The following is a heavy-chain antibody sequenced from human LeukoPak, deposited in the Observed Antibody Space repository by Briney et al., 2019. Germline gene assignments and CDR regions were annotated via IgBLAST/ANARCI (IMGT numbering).Heavy chain of an antibody. D-gene: IGHD3-10*01. J-gene: IGHJ6*02. CDR1: GYTFTGYY. CDR3: ARGGSGSYVYYYYYGMDV. V-gene: IGHV1-2*04. Sequence: ASVKVSCKASGYTFTGYYMHWVRQAPGQGLEWMGWINPNSGGTNYAQKFQGWVTMTRDASISTAYMELSRLRSDDTAVYYCARGGSGSYVYYYYYGMDVWGQGTTVTVSS. CDR2: INPNSGGT.